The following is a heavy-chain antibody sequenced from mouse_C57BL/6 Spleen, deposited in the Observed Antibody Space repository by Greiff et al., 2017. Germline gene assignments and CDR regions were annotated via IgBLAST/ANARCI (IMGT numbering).Heavy chain of an antibody. CDR3: ASYDVTY. CDR2: FDPSDSYT. V-gene: IGHV1-69*01. CDR1: GYTFTSYW. D-gene: IGHD2-12*01. J-gene: IGHJ3*01. Sequence: QVQLQQPGAELVMPGASVKLSCKASGYTFTSYWMHWVKQRPGQGLEWIGEFDPSDSYTNYNQKFKGKSTLTVDKSSSTAYMQLSSLTSADSAVYYCASYDVTYWGQGTLVTVSA.